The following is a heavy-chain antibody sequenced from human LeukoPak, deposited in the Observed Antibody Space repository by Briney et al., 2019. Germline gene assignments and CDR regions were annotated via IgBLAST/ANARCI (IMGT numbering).Heavy chain of an antibody. CDR3: ARDAAPYYDILTGYYTDYSYYGMDV. Sequence: PGGSLRLSCAASGFTFDDYGMSWVRQAPGKGLEWVAVIWYDGSNKYYADSVKGRFTISRDNSKNTLYLQMNSLRAEDTAVYYCARDAAPYYDILTGYYTDYSYYGMDVWGQGTTVTVSS. D-gene: IGHD3-9*01. V-gene: IGHV3-33*08. J-gene: IGHJ6*02. CDR1: GFTFDDYG. CDR2: IWYDGSNK.